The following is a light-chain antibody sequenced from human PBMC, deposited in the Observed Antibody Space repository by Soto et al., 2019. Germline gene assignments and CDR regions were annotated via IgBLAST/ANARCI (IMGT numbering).Light chain of an antibody. CDR3: QQSYSIPLT. CDR2: AAS. V-gene: IGKV1-39*01. CDR1: QSVSSS. Sequence: DIPTTQSPSSLSASVGDRVTITCRASQSVSSSLNWYQQKPGEAPKLLIYAASSLQSGVPSRFSGGGSGTDFTLTISSLLPEDFATYYCQQSYSIPLTFGQGTKLEIK. J-gene: IGKJ2*01.